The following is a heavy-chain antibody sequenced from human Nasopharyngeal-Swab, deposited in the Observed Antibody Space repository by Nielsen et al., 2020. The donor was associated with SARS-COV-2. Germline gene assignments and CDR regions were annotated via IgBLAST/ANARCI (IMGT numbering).Heavy chain of an antibody. CDR2: IIPILPIT. CDR1: GGTFSSYG. CDR3: SRCGWLRRDYYYSYYYMDV. V-gene: IGHV1-69*10. Sequence: SVKVSCKTSGGTFSSYGISWFRQAPGQGLEWMGGIIPILPITNYAQKFQDRVTITADKSTSTAYMELSSLRSEDTAAYYCSRCGWLRRDYYYSYYYMDVWGKGTTVTVSS. J-gene: IGHJ6*03. D-gene: IGHD5-24*01.